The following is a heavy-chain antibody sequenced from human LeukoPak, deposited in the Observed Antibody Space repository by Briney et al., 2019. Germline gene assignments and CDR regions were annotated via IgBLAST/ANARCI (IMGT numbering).Heavy chain of an antibody. J-gene: IGHJ6*02. Sequence: SETLSLTCAVSGGSISSGGYSWSWIRQPPGKGLEWIGYICHSGSTYYNPSLKSRVTISVDRSKNQFSLKLSSVTAADTAVYYCARADYYYGMDVWGQGTTVTVSS. V-gene: IGHV4-30-2*01. CDR2: ICHSGST. CDR1: GGSISSGGYS. CDR3: ARADYYYGMDV.